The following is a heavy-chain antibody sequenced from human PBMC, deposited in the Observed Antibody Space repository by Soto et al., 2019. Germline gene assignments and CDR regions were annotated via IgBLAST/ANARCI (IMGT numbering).Heavy chain of an antibody. Sequence: LSLTCAVSGRSIISGGYSWSWIRQPPGKGLEWIGYIYSGTTHYNPSLESRVTIAMDRSKNQVSLSLKSVTAADTAVYYCARKDSGAFFDFWRQGTLVTVSS. CDR3: ARKDSGAFFDF. CDR2: IYSGTT. D-gene: IGHD2-15*01. CDR1: GRSIISGGYS. J-gene: IGHJ4*02. V-gene: IGHV4-30-2*01.